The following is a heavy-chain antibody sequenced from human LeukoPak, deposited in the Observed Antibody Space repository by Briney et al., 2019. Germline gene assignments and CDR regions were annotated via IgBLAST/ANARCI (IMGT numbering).Heavy chain of an antibody. D-gene: IGHD6-19*01. Sequence: GGSLRLSCGASGFKFSDHYIDWLRQAPGKGLEGVAVIYSGGSTYYADSVKGRFTISRDNSKNTLYLQMNSLRAEDTAVYYCARRGGSGGWSYFYWGQGTLVTVSS. CDR1: GFKFSDHY. CDR3: ARRGGSGGWSYFY. V-gene: IGHV3-53*01. CDR2: IYSGGST. J-gene: IGHJ4*02.